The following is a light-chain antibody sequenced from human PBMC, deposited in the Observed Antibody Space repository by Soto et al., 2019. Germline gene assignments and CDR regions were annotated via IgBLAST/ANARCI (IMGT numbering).Light chain of an antibody. CDR1: QDIRTY. J-gene: IGKJ4*01. CDR3: QKYDNAPLT. Sequence: DIPMTQAPSSLSASVGDRVTITCRARQDIRTYLAWYQQKPGKVPKLLISAAYTLQSVVTPRFSGSGSGTDFTRTISSLQPEDVATYYCQKYDNAPLTFGGGTKVEIK. V-gene: IGKV1-27*01. CDR2: AAY.